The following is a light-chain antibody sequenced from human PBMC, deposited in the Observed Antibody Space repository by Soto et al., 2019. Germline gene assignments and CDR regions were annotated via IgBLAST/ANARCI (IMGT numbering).Light chain of an antibody. CDR3: QQRSNWART. CDR1: QSVSSY. CDR2: DAS. V-gene: IGKV3-11*01. Sequence: EIVLTQSPATLSLSPGERATLSCRASQSVSSYLAWYQQKPGQAPRLLIYDASNRATGIPARFSGSGSGTDFTLTISSLEPEDFAVYYCQQRSNWARTFGQGTTVEIQ. J-gene: IGKJ1*01.